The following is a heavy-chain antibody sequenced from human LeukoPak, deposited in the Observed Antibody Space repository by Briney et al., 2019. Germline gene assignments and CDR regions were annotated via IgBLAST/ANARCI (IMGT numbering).Heavy chain of an antibody. CDR1: GYTFTGYY. CDR2: INPNSGGT. V-gene: IGHV1-2*06. Sequence: GASVKVSCKASGYTFTGYYMHWVRQAPGQGLEWMGRINPNSGGTNYAQKFQGRVTMTRDTSISTAYMELSRLRSDDTAVYYCARQGLYYYDSSGPDAFDIWGQGTMVTVSS. D-gene: IGHD3-22*01. CDR3: ARQGLYYYDSSGPDAFDI. J-gene: IGHJ3*02.